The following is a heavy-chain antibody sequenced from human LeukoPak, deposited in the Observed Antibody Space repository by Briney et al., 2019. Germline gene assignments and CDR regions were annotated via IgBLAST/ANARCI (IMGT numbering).Heavy chain of an antibody. J-gene: IGHJ4*02. CDR1: GFTFSDFC. V-gene: IGHV3-11*01. CDR3: TRGGSNGGYYRY. D-gene: IGHD3-22*01. Sequence: GGSLRLSCAASGFTFSDFCMTWIRQSPGKGLEWISSISSSGSTTYYADSVKGRFTVSRDNARTSLSLQINSLRDEDTAVYYCTRGGSNGGYYRYWGQGTLVTVSS. CDR2: ISSSGSTT.